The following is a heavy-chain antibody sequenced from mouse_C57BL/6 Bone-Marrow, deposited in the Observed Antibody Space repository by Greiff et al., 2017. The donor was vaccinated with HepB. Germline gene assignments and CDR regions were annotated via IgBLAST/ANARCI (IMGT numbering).Heavy chain of an antibody. V-gene: IGHV5-15*01. CDR1: GFTFSDYG. J-gene: IGHJ4*01. CDR3: ARKDYAMDY. CDR2: ISNLAYSI. Sequence: DVMLVESGGGLVQPGGSLKLSCAASGFTFSDYGMAWVRQAPRKGPEWVAFISNLAYSIYYAVTVTGRITISRENAKNTLYLEMSSLRSEDTAMYYCARKDYAMDYWGQGTSVTVSS.